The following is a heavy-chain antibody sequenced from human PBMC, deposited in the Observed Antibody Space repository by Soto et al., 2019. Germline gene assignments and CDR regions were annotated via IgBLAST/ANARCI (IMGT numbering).Heavy chain of an antibody. V-gene: IGHV1-69*01. J-gene: IGHJ5*02. CDR3: ARVSTSICGGVNSYRIDIYFDS. CDR2: IIPLFGTP. Sequence: QVQLVQSGAEVKKPGSSLKVSCKTSGVTFSTSGISWVRQGPGQGLEWMGGIIPLFGTPKYARKFQGRVSIPADHSATTTYLELSGLGSDDTAIYYCARVSTSICGGVNSYRIDIYFDSWGQG. D-gene: IGHD2-21*01. CDR1: GVTFSTSG.